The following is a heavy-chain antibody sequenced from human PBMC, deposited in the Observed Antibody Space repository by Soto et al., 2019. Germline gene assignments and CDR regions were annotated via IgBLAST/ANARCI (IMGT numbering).Heavy chain of an antibody. CDR3: ARGGPSVVVVAAIDEYFQH. J-gene: IGHJ1*01. CDR1: GGTFSSYA. D-gene: IGHD2-15*01. Sequence: QVQLVQSGAEVKKPGSSVKVSCKASGGTFSSYAISWVRQAPGQGLEWMGGIIPIFGTANYAQKFQGRVTITADESTSTSYMELSSLRSEDTAVYYCARGGPSVVVVAAIDEYFQHWGQGTLVTVSS. V-gene: IGHV1-69*01. CDR2: IIPIFGTA.